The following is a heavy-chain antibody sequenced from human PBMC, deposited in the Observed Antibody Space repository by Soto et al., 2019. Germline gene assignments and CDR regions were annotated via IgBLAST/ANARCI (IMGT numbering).Heavy chain of an antibody. Sequence: PSETLSLTCTVSGGSISSTGYYWGWIRQPPGKGLESIGYIYYSGTSYYNPSLKSRVTISVDTSENQFSLKLSSVTAADTAVYYCTSRGVAVRGDFGSRGTGNLITVSS. J-gene: IGHJ4*01. CDR1: GGSISSTGYY. D-gene: IGHD6-19*01. CDR3: TSRGVAVRGDFGS. V-gene: IGHV4-39*01. CDR2: IYYSGTS.